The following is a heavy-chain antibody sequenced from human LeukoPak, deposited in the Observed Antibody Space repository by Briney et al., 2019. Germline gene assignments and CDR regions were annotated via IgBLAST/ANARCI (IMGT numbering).Heavy chain of an antibody. J-gene: IGHJ6*02. Sequence: PSETLSLTRAVYGGSFSGYYWSWIRQPPGKGLEWIGEINHSGSTNYNPSLKSRVTISVDTSKNQFSLKLSSVTAADTAVYYCARGPIYYYYGMDVWGQGTTVTVSS. V-gene: IGHV4-34*01. CDR2: INHSGST. CDR3: ARGPIYYYYGMDV. CDR1: GGSFSGYY.